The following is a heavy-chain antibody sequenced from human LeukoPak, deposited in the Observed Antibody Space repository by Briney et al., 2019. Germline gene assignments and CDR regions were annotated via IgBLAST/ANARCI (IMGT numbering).Heavy chain of an antibody. D-gene: IGHD3-22*01. CDR3: ARDMMITMIVVVTDGMDV. Sequence: PGGSLRLSCAASGFTFSSYWMHWVRQAPGKGLVWVSRINSDGSSTSYADSVKGRFTISRDNAKNTLYLQMNSLRAEDTAVYYCARDMMITMIVVVTDGMDVWGQGTTVTVSS. CDR2: INSDGSST. J-gene: IGHJ6*02. CDR1: GFTFSSYW. V-gene: IGHV3-74*01.